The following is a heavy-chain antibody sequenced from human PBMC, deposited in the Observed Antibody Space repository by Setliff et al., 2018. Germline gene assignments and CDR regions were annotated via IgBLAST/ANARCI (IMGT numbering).Heavy chain of an antibody. D-gene: IGHD2-15*01. V-gene: IGHV1-2*02. CDR2: INPNSGGT. CDR3: ARGAPGRYCSGGSCSYFDY. J-gene: IGHJ4*02. CDR1: GYTFTGYY. Sequence: ASVKVSCKASGYTFTGYYMHWVRQAPGQGLEWMGWINPNSGGTNYAQKFQGRVTMTRDTSATTVYMELSSLRSDDMAVYYCARGAPGRYCSGGSCSYFDYWGQGILVTVSS.